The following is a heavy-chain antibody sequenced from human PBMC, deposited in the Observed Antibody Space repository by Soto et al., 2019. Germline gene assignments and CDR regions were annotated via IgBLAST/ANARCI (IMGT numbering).Heavy chain of an antibody. J-gene: IGHJ5*02. D-gene: IGHD3-9*01. CDR3: AKDHILSGLDP. Sequence: SETLSLTCTVSGGSISSYYWSWIRQPPGKGLEWIGYIYYSGSTNYNPSLKSRVTISVDTSKNQFSLTLSSVTAADTAVYYCAKDHILSGLDPWGQGTLVTVSS. CDR1: GGSISSYY. V-gene: IGHV4-59*01. CDR2: IYYSGST.